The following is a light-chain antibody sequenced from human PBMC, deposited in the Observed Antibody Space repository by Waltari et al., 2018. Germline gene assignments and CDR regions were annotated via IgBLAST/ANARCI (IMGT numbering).Light chain of an antibody. CDR2: WAS. V-gene: IGKV4-1*01. Sequence: DIVMTQSPDSLAVSLGERATINCKSSQSVLYSSNNKNYLAWYQQKPGQPPKLLIYWASTRESGVPDRFSGSGSGTDFTLTISSLQAEDVAGYYCQQYYNTPLTFGGGTKVEIK. J-gene: IGKJ4*01. CDR3: QQYYNTPLT. CDR1: QSVLYSSNNKNY.